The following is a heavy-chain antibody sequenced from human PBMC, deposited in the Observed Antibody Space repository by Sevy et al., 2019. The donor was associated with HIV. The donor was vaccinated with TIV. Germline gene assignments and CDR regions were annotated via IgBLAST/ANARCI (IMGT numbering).Heavy chain of an antibody. CDR3: AKEDTSGYF. V-gene: IGHV3-23*01. D-gene: IGHD3-22*01. CDR1: TFTFHTYV. CDR2: ISASGGYT. J-gene: IGHJ4*02. Sequence: GGSLRLSCAASTFTFHTYVMSWVRQAPEKGLGWVSTISASGGYTYYADSVKGRFTISRDNSKNTVYLQMNSLRDEDTAVYYCAKEDTSGYFWGQGTLVTVSS.